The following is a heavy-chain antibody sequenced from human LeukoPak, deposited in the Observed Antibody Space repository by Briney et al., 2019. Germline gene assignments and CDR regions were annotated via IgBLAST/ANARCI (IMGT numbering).Heavy chain of an antibody. CDR1: GGSISSYY. D-gene: IGHD3-16*01. J-gene: IGHJ4*02. Sequence: PSETLSLTCTVSGGSISSYYWSWIRQPPGKGLEWIGYIYYSGSTNYNPSLKSRVTISVDTSKNQFSLKLSSVTAADTAVYYCARGKFTYYDYVGLWDYWGQGTLVTVSS. CDR2: IYYSGST. CDR3: ARGKFTYYDYVGLWDY. V-gene: IGHV4-59*01.